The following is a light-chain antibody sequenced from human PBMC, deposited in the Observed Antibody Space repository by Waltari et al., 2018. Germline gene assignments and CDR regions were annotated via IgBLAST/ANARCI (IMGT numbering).Light chain of an antibody. Sequence: DIQMTQSPSTLSASVGDRVTITCRASQTITNWLAWYQQKPGEAPKLLISKASTLDMGVPSRFSGSGSGTEFTLTISSLQPDDFATYYCQQYDNYPYTFGQGTKLEIK. J-gene: IGKJ2*01. CDR2: KAS. V-gene: IGKV1-5*03. CDR3: QQYDNYPYT. CDR1: QTITNW.